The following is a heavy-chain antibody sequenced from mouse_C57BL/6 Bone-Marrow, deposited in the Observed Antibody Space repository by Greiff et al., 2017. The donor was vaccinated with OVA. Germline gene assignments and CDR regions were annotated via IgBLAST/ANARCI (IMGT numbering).Heavy chain of an antibody. CDR2: IYPRSGNT. CDR1: GYTFTSYG. J-gene: IGHJ4*01. CDR3: AKGTTVVDGAMDY. V-gene: IGHV1-81*01. Sequence: QVQLQQSGAELARPGASVKLSCTASGYTFTSYGISWVKQRPGQGLEWIGEIYPRSGNTYYNEKFKGKATLTADKSSSTAYMELRSLTSEDSAVYFCAKGTTVVDGAMDYWGQGTSVTVSA. D-gene: IGHD1-1*01.